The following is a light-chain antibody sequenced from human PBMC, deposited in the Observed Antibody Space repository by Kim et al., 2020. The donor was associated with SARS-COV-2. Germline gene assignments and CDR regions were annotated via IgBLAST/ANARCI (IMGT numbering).Light chain of an antibody. CDR1: QSVSTG. Sequence: EIVLTQSPATLSLSPGERATLSCRASQSVSTGLAWYQQKPGQAPRLLIYDASNRAPGIPARFSGSGSGTEFTLTISSLQSEDLAVYHCQQYDDWPPWTFGQGTKLEI. V-gene: IGKV3D-15*01. CDR3: QQYDDWPPWT. J-gene: IGKJ1*01. CDR2: DAS.